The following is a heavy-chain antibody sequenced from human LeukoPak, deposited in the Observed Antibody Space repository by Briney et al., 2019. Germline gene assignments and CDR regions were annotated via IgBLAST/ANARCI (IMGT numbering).Heavy chain of an antibody. CDR1: GGTFSSYA. CDR2: IIPIFGTA. D-gene: IGHD2-8*02. CDR3: ATYRQVLLPFES. J-gene: IGHJ4*02. Sequence: SVKVSCKASGGTFSSYAISWVRQAPGQGLEWMGGIIPIFGTANYAQKFQGRVTITADESTSTAYMELNSLRAEDTAIYYCATYRQVLLPFESWGQGTLVTVSS. V-gene: IGHV1-69*13.